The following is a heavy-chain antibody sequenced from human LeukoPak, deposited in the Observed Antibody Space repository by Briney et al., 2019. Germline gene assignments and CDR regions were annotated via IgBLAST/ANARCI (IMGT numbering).Heavy chain of an antibody. CDR2: ISRSSRHL. J-gene: IGHJ1*01. CDR1: GFTFSSYS. CDR3: VRDFDTVTTAYLQL. V-gene: IGHV3-21*01. D-gene: IGHD4-17*01. Sequence: GGSLRLSCAASGFTFSSYSMNWVRQAPWKGLEWVSSISRSSRHLYYADSVKGRFTISRDDAKNSVYLQMNSLRADETAVYYCVRDFDTVTTAYLQLWGQGTLVTVSS.